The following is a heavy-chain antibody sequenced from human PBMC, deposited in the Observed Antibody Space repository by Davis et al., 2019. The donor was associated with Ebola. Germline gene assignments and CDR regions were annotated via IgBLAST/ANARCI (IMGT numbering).Heavy chain of an antibody. V-gene: IGHV3-21*01. Sequence: PGGSLRLSCVASGLTFSSFSMNWVRQASGKGLEWVASIGSGSSNIYYADSVKGRFTISRDDTKNSLYLQMNSLRADDTAMYYCLGRSFDYWGQGTLVTVSS. CDR3: LGRSFDY. J-gene: IGHJ4*02. CDR1: GLTFSSFS. CDR2: IGSGSSNI.